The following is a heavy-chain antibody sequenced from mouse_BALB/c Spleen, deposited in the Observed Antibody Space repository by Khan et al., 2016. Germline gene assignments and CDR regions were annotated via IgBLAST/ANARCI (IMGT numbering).Heavy chain of an antibody. CDR1: GYTFTSYW. D-gene: IGHD1-1*01. CDR3: ARIKQIVATDCDD. V-gene: IGHV1S81*02. Sequence: QVQLQQPGVELVKAGASVKMSCKASGYTFTSYWMHWVKQRLGQGLEWFAETNPTNGRTYYNEKFKSKATLTVDKSSSTAYMQLSGLTFEDSAVYSCARIKQIVATDCDDWGQGTTLTVSS. J-gene: IGHJ2*01. CDR2: TNPTNGRT.